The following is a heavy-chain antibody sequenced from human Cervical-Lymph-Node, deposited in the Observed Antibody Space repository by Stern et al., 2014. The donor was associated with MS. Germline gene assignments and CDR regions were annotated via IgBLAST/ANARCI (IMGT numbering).Heavy chain of an antibody. D-gene: IGHD3-22*01. Sequence: EVQLVESGGGLVQPGGSLRLSCAASGFTFSNYAMSWVRQAPGKGLEWVSAISGSGGITHYAGSVRGRFTISRDNSKNTVYVQMNSLRADDTAVYYCAKDRSNFYDSSVYWYYYGMDVWGQGTTVTVSS. CDR3: AKDRSNFYDSSVYWYYYGMDV. CDR2: ISGSGGIT. CDR1: GFTFSNYA. V-gene: IGHV3-23*04. J-gene: IGHJ6*02.